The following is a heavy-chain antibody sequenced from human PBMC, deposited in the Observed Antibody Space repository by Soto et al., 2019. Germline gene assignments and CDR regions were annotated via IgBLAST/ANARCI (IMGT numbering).Heavy chain of an antibody. J-gene: IGHJ3*01. D-gene: IGHD7-27*01. CDR2: IGSSGSPI. V-gene: IGHV3-21*01. CDR3: ARRCGAGAAGCFSSDAFDL. CDR1: GFTFSTYS. Sequence: VLLVESGGGLVQPGGSLRLSCAASGFTFSTYSMHWVRQAPGRGLEWVSSIGSSGSPIFYADSVEGRFTISRDDAKNSLYLQMNSLRADDTAVFYCARRCGAGAAGCFSSDAFDLWGQGTMVTVSS.